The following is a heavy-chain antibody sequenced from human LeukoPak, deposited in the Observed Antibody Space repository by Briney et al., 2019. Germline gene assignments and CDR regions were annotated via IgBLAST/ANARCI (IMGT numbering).Heavy chain of an antibody. Sequence: PGGSLRLSCAASGFTFSHYWMNWVRQAPGKGLEWVANIKEDGSENHYVDSVKGRFTISRGNAKNSLWLEMNSLGAEDTAVYYCARGNSGAFDIWGQGTMVTFSS. CDR2: IKEDGSEN. D-gene: IGHD2-21*01. V-gene: IGHV3-7*03. CDR1: GFTFSHYW. CDR3: ARGNSGAFDI. J-gene: IGHJ3*02.